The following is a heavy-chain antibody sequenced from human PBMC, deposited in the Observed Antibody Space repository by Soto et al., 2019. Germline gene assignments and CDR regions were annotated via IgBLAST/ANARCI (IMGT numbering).Heavy chain of an antibody. D-gene: IGHD2-21*02. Sequence: ASVKASCKASGYTFTSYGISWVRQAPGQGLEWMGWIIAYNGNTKYAQKLQGRVTITSDTSATTAYMELSSLRSEDSAVYSCARSMVVVTALDYWGQGTLVTVSS. V-gene: IGHV1-18*01. CDR2: IIAYNGNT. CDR1: GYTFTSYG. J-gene: IGHJ4*02. CDR3: ARSMVVVTALDY.